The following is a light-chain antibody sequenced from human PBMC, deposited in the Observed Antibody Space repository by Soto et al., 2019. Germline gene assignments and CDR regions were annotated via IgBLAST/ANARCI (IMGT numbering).Light chain of an antibody. CDR1: QSFSSSQ. CDR3: QVYGCAPPWT. CDR2: DAS. V-gene: IGKV3-20*01. Sequence: EIVLTQSPGTLSLSPGERATLSCRASQSFSSSQLAWYQQKPGQAPRLVIYDASTRATGVPDRFSGSGSGTDFTLTISRLAPEDVAVYDCQVYGCAPPWTFGQGTKVEIK. J-gene: IGKJ1*01.